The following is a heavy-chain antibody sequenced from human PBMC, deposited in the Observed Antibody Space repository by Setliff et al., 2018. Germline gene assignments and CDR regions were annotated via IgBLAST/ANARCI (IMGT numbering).Heavy chain of an antibody. CDR3: ARRDSTGYYGYSFDF. J-gene: IGHJ4*02. CDR1: GDSISRSTYY. V-gene: IGHV4-39*01. Sequence: PSETLSLTCTVSGDSISRSTYYWGWIRQSPGKGLDWIGTVDHSGNTFYNPSLKSRVTISVDTSKNQLSLELASVTAADTAVYYCARRDSTGYYGYSFDFWGQGTLVT. D-gene: IGHD3-22*01. CDR2: VDHSGNT.